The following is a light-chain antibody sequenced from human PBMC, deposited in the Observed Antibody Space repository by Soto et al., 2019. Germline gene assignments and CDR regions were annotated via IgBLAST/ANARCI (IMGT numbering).Light chain of an antibody. V-gene: IGKV1-5*01. CDR2: DAS. CDR3: QQYNIVPWT. J-gene: IGKJ1*01. Sequence: QMTQSPSTLSASVGDRVTITCRASQTIHSWLAWYQQRPGQAPKVLIYDASNLEVGVPSRFSGSGFWTDFTLTISSLQPDDFASYYCQQYNIVPWTFGHENKVEI. CDR1: QTIHSW.